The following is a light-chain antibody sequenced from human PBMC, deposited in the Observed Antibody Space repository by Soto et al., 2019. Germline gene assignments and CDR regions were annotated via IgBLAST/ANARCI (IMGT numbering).Light chain of an antibody. CDR2: GNS. V-gene: IGLV1-40*01. CDR1: SSNIGAGYD. J-gene: IGLJ1*01. Sequence: QSVLTQPPSVSGAPGQRVTISCTGSSSNIGAGYDVHWYQQLPGTAPKLLIYGNSNRPSGVPDRFSGSKSGTSASLAITGLQAEDEADYYCQASDISLNVFGTGTKVTVL. CDR3: QASDISLNV.